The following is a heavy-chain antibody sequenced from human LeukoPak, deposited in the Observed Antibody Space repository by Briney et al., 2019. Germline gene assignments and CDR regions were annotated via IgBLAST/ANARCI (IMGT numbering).Heavy chain of an antibody. CDR1: GFTFSSYA. CDR2: ISGSGGST. Sequence: SGGSLRLSCAASGFTFSSYAMSWVRQAPGRGLEWVSAISGSGGSTYYADSVKGRFTISRDNSKNTLYLQTNSLRAEDTAVYYCAKDLGRMSYYDSSGYYYAFDYWGQGTLVTVSS. CDR3: AKDLGRMSYYDSSGYYYAFDY. D-gene: IGHD3-22*01. V-gene: IGHV3-23*01. J-gene: IGHJ4*02.